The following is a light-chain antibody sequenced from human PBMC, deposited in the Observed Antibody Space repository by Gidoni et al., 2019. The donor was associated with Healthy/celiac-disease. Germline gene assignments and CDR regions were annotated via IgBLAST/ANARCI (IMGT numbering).Light chain of an antibody. CDR1: SSNIGAGYD. CDR3: QSYDSSLSDV. Sequence: LTQPPSVSGAPGQRVTISCTGSSSNIGAGYDVHWYQQLPGTAPKLLIYGNSNRPSGVPDRFSGSKSGTSASLAITGLQAEDEADYYCQSYDSSLSDVFGTGTKVTVL. CDR2: GNS. J-gene: IGLJ1*01. V-gene: IGLV1-40*01.